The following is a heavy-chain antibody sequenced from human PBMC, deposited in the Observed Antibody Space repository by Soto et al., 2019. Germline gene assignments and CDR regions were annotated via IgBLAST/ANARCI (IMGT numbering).Heavy chain of an antibody. D-gene: IGHD1-7*01. Sequence: QVQLQELGPGLVKASETLSLTCTVSGGSTSPYYWSWLRQPPGKGLEWIGFIDYSGGARYNPSLKSRVTMSLDTSENQISLKLSSMTAADTAVYFCARGRPWELYDYWGQGTLVTVSS. CDR1: GGSTSPYY. CDR2: IDYSGGA. V-gene: IGHV4-59*01. CDR3: ARGRPWELYDY. J-gene: IGHJ4*02.